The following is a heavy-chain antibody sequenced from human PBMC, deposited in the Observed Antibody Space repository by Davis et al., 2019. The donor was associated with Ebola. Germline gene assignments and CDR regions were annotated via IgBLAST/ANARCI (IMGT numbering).Heavy chain of an antibody. CDR3: ARDHSVTNAPSHFDY. J-gene: IGHJ4*02. V-gene: IGHV3-30*04. CDR1: GFTFSSYA. Sequence: PGGSLRLSCAASGFTFSSYAMHWVRQAPGKGLEWVAVISYDGSNKYYADSVKGRFTISRDNSKNTLYLQMNSLRAEDTAVYYCARDHSVTNAPSHFDYWGQGTLVTVSS. D-gene: IGHD4-17*01. CDR2: ISYDGSNK.